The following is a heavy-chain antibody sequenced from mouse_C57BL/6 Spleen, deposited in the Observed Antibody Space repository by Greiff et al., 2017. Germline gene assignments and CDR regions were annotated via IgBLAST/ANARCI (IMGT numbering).Heavy chain of an antibody. D-gene: IGHD1-1*01. CDR2: INPSTGGT. CDR3: ARSLRDYAMDY. V-gene: IGHV1-43*01. CDR1: GYSFTGYY. J-gene: IGHJ4*01. Sequence: VQLQQSGPELVKPGASVKISCKASGYSFTGYYMHWVMQSSEKSLEWIGEINPSTGGTSYNQKFKGKATLTVDKSSSTAYMQLKSLTSEDSAVYYCARSLRDYAMDYWGQGTSVTVSS.